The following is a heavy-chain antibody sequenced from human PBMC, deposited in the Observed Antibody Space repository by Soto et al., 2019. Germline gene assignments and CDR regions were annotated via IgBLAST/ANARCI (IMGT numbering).Heavy chain of an antibody. CDR3: AKDGGPVYCNSPGCSAKHFDY. J-gene: IGHJ4*02. CDR2: ISYDGDNE. V-gene: IGHV3-30*18. Sequence: QVQLVESGGGVVQPGRSLRLSCAASGFSFSNYAMHWVRQAPGKGLEWLAIISYDGDNEYYADSVRGRFTISRENSKNTLYLQTNNRRHEDTAGYYCAKDGGPVYCNSPGCSAKHFDYWGQGTLVTVSS. D-gene: IGHD2-2*01. CDR1: GFSFSNYA.